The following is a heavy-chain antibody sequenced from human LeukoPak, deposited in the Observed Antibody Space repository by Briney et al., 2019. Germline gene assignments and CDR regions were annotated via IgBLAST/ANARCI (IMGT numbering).Heavy chain of an antibody. CDR2: ISAYNGNT. Sequence: RASVKVSCKASGYTFTSYGISWVRQAPGQGLEWMGWISAYNGNTNYAQKLQGRVTMTTDTSTSTAYMELRSLRSDDTAVYYCARESITIFGVVIIPYYYYGMDVWGQGTTVTVSS. J-gene: IGHJ6*02. CDR3: ARESITIFGVVIIPYYYYGMDV. D-gene: IGHD3-3*01. CDR1: GYTFTSYG. V-gene: IGHV1-18*01.